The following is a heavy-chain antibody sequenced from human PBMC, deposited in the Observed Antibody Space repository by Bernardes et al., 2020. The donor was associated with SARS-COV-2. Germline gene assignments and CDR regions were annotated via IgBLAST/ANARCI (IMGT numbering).Heavy chain of an antibody. D-gene: IGHD3-22*01. V-gene: IGHV1-2*02. Sequence: ASVKVSCKASGYTFTGYYMHWVRQAPGQGLEWMGWINPNSGRTNYAQKFQGRVTMTRDTSITTAYMELSRLRSDDTAVYYCAIPPTNYDRYGMDVWGQGTTVTVSS. CDR3: AIPPTNYDRYGMDV. CDR1: GYTFTGYY. J-gene: IGHJ6*02. CDR2: INPNSGRT.